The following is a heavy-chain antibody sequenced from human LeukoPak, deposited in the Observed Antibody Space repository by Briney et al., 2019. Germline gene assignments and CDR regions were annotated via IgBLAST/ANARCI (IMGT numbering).Heavy chain of an antibody. D-gene: IGHD3-16*02. J-gene: IGHJ4*02. CDR3: AKERAGYTNPYYFDY. CDR1: GFSVRSNY. V-gene: IGHV3-53*01. Sequence: GGALRLSCAASGFSVRSNYISWVRQAPGKGLEWVSMIYSDGSIFHADSVKGRFTMSRDNSRNTLDLQMNSLRAEDTAVYYCAKERAGYTNPYYFDYWGQGTLVTVSS. CDR2: IYSDGSI.